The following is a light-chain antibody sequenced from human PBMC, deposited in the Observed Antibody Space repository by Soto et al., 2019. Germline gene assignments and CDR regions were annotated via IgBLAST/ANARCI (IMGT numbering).Light chain of an antibody. J-gene: IGKJ1*01. CDR2: TAS. CDR3: QQYNSYSRGT. Sequence: DLQMTQSPSTLSASVGDRVTIACRASQNIKNWLAWYQQKPGKVPKLLIYTASSLESGVPSRFSGSGSGTEFPLTISSLQADDFATYYCQQYNSYSRGTFGQGTKVEIK. CDR1: QNIKNW. V-gene: IGKV1-5*03.